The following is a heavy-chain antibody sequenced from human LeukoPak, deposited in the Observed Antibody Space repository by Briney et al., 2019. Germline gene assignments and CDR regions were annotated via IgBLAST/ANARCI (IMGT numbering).Heavy chain of an antibody. CDR2: IITIFGTA. Sequence: GSSVKVSCKASGGTFSSYAISWVRQAPGQGLEWMGGIITIFGTANYAQKFQGRVTITTDESTSTAYMELSSLRSEDTAVYYCARAVNPQYCSSTSCSRGLFDPWGQGTLVTVSS. V-gene: IGHV1-69*05. J-gene: IGHJ5*02. CDR3: ARAVNPQYCSSTSCSRGLFDP. CDR1: GGTFSSYA. D-gene: IGHD2-2*01.